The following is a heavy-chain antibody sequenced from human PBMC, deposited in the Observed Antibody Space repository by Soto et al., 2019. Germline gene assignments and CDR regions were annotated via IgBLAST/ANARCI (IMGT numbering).Heavy chain of an antibody. CDR2: IYYSGST. V-gene: IGHV4-39*01. J-gene: IGHJ5*02. CDR3: ARHTLVPGAIRVVPNWFDP. CDR1: GGSINSSSYY. D-gene: IGHD2-2*02. Sequence: PSETLSLTCTVSGGSINSSSYYWGWIRQPPGKGLEWIGSIYYSGSTYYNPSLKSRVTISVDTSKNQFSLKLSSVTAADTAVYYCARHTLVPGAIRVVPNWFDPWGKGTRVIVSS.